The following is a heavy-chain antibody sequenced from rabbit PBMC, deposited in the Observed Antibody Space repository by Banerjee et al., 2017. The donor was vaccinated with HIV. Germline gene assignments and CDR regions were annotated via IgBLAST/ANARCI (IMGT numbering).Heavy chain of an antibody. D-gene: IGHD6-1*01. CDR3: ARDLGAAYDASDL. J-gene: IGHJ4*01. CDR1: GFSFSSSYH. Sequence: QSLEESGGDLVKPGASLTLTCTASGFSFSSSYHMSWVRQAPGKGLEWIACIDAGSSGTTYYANWAKGRFTISKTSSTTVTLQLNSLTAADTATYFCARDLGAAYDASDLWGQGTLVTVS. CDR2: IDAGSSGTT. V-gene: IGHV1S40*01.